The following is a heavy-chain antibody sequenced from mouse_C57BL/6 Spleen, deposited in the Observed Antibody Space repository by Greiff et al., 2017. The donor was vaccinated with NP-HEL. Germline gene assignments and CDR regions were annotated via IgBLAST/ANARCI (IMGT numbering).Heavy chain of an antibody. CDR3: AREGWLLRNYSDY. J-gene: IGHJ2*01. CDR1: GFTFSSYA. Sequence: DVQLVESGGGLVKPGGSLKLSCAASGFTFSSYAMSWVRQTPEKRLEWVATISDGGSYTYYPDNVKGRFTISRDNAKNNLYLQMSHLKSEDTAMYYCAREGWLLRNYSDYWGQGTTLTVSS. D-gene: IGHD2-3*01. V-gene: IGHV5-4*01. CDR2: ISDGGSYT.